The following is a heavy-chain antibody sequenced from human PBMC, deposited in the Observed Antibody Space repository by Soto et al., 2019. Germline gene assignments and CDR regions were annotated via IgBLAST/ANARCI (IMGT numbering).Heavy chain of an antibody. CDR1: GYTFTSYY. D-gene: IGHD3-16*01. J-gene: IGHJ4*02. CDR3: ARERRITFGGASVGAYYFDY. Sequence: ASVKVSCKASGYTFTSYYMHWVRQAPGQGLEWMGIINPSGGSTSYAQKFQGRVTMTRDTSTSTVYMELSSLRSEDTAVYYCARERRITFGGASVGAYYFDYWGQGTLVTVYS. V-gene: IGHV1-46*01. CDR2: INPSGGST.